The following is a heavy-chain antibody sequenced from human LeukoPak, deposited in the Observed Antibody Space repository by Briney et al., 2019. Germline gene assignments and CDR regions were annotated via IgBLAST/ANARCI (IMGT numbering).Heavy chain of an antibody. D-gene: IGHD3-16*01. V-gene: IGHV4-31*03. J-gene: IGHJ4*02. CDR1: GGSISSGGYY. Sequence: SETLSLTCTVSGGSISSGGYYWSWIRQHPGKGLEWIGYIYYSGSTYYNPSLKSRVTISVDTSKNQFSLKLTSVTAADTAVYYCARVGGRIFDYWGQGTLVTVSS. CDR3: ARVGGRIFDY. CDR2: IYYSGST.